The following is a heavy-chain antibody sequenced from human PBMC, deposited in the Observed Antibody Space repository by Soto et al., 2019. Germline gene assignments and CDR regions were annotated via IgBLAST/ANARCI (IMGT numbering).Heavy chain of an antibody. CDR2: IWYDGSNK. V-gene: IGHV3-33*01. J-gene: IGHJ6*02. CDR3: ARPYTTATTSFRQLPYYYYGMDV. CDR1: GFTVSSYG. D-gene: IGHD4-17*01. Sequence: PSGSLTLSCAASGFTVSSYGMHWVRQAPGKGLERVAVIWYDGSNKYYADSVKGRFTISRDNSKNTLYLQMNSLRAEDTAVYYCARPYTTATTSFRQLPYYYYGMDVWVQGTTVTVS.